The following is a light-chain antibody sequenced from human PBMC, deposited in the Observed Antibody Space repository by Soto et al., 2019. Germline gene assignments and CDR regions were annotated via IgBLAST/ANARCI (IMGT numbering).Light chain of an antibody. J-gene: IGLJ2*01. CDR2: SNN. CDR1: SSNIGGTNY. V-gene: IGLV1-47*02. Sequence: QSVLTQPPSASGTPGQKVFISCSGSSSNIGGTNYAYWYQQPPGAAPKLLMHSNNLRPSGVPERISGSEFGTAASLAISGLRSEDEAVYYCASWDDRLGAVIFGGGTKVTVL. CDR3: ASWDDRLGAVI.